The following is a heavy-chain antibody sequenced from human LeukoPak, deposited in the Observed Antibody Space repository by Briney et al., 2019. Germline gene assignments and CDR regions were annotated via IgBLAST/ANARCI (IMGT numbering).Heavy chain of an antibody. CDR3: AREGGEMGTMGDY. D-gene: IGHD5-24*01. CDR1: GFIFSNHA. CDR2: IGGSGDST. J-gene: IGHJ4*02. V-gene: IGHV3-23*01. Sequence: GGSLRLSCAASGFIFSNHAMSWVRQTPGKGLEWVSAIGGSGDSTYYADSVKGRFTISRDNAKNSLYLQMNSLRVDDTAVYYCAREGGEMGTMGDYWGQGTLVTVAS.